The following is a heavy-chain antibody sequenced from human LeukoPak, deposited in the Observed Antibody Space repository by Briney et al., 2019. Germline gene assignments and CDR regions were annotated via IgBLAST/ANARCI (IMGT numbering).Heavy chain of an antibody. CDR1: GFTFSSYG. CDR2: IRSKAYGGTT. Sequence: GGSLRLSCAASGFTFSSYGMSWVRQAPGKGLEWVGFIRSKAYGGTTEYAASVNGRFTISRDDSKSIAYLQMNSLKTEDTAVYYCTREVGSGWYVGFDYWGQGTLVTVSS. V-gene: IGHV3-49*04. D-gene: IGHD6-19*01. J-gene: IGHJ4*02. CDR3: TREVGSGWYVGFDY.